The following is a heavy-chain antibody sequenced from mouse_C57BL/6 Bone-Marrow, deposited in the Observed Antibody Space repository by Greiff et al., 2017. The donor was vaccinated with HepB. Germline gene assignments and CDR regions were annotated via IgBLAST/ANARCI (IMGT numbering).Heavy chain of an antibody. D-gene: IGHD1-1*01. J-gene: IGHJ2*01. V-gene: IGHV3-1*01. CDR1: GYSITSGYD. CDR2: ISYSGST. CDR3: ARGGYGSSYDFDY. Sequence: EVHLVESGPGMVKPSQSLSLTCTVTGYSITSGYDWHWIRHFPGNKLEWMGYISYSGSTNYNPSLKSRISITHDTSKNHFFLKLNSVTTEDTATYYCARGGYGSSYDFDYWGQGTTLTVSS.